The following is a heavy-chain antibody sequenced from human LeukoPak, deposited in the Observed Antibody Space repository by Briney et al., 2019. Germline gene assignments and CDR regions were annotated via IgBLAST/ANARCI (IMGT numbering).Heavy chain of an antibody. CDR1: GFTFSSYE. J-gene: IGHJ6*02. V-gene: IGHV3-48*03. Sequence: LPGGSLTLSCAASGFTFSSYEMNWVRQPPGKGLEWVSYISSSGSTIYYADSVKGRFTISRDNAKNSLYLQMNSLRAEDTAVYYCERDGVGGYGPPVDYYYGMDVWGQGTTVTVSS. CDR2: ISSSGSTI. D-gene: IGHD5-12*01. CDR3: ERDGVGGYGPPVDYYYGMDV.